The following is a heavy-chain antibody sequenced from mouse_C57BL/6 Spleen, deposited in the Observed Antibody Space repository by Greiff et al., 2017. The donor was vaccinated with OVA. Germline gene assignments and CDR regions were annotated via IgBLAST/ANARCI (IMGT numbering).Heavy chain of an antibody. CDR3: ARRDYGSSYSWYFDV. D-gene: IGHD1-1*01. J-gene: IGHJ1*03. Sequence: VQLQESGAELVKPGASVKISCKASGYAFSSYWMNWVKQRPGKGLEWIGQIYPGDGDTNYNGKFKGKATLTADKSSSTAYMQLSSLTSEDSAVYFGARRDYGSSYSWYFDVWGTGTTVTVSS. CDR1: GYAFSSYW. CDR2: IYPGDGDT. V-gene: IGHV1-80*01.